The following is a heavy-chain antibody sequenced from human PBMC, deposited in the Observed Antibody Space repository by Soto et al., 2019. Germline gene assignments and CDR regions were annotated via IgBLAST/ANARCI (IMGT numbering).Heavy chain of an antibody. V-gene: IGHV1-18*01. CDR3: ARDYPDILTGYQFPPGDY. CDR2: ISAYNGNT. CDR1: GYTFTSYG. J-gene: IGHJ4*02. Sequence: ASVKVSCKASGYTFTSYGISWVRQAPGQGLEWMGWISAYNGNTNYAQKLQGRVTMTTDTSTSTAYMELRSLRSDDTAVYYCARDYPDILTGYQFPPGDYWGQGTLVTVSS. D-gene: IGHD3-9*01.